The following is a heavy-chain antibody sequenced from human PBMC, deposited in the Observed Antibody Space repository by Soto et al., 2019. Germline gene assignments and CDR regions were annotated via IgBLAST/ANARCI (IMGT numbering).Heavy chain of an antibody. CDR3: TQLGAFDV. D-gene: IGHD3-16*01. Sequence: EVQLVESGGALIQPGGSLILSCAASGFTVSNNYISWVRQAPGKGLEWVSLMYSGGSTHYANSVKGRFTISRDGSKNTVYLQMKSLRAEDTAVYYCTQLGAFDVWCQGTMVTVSS. V-gene: IGHV3-53*01. J-gene: IGHJ3*01. CDR2: MYSGGST. CDR1: GFTVSNNY.